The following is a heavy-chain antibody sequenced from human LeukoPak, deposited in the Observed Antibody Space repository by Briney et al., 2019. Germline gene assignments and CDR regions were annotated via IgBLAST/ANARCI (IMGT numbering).Heavy chain of an antibody. J-gene: IGHJ5*02. CDR1: GWSLSTSGVG. CDR2: IHGNDDK. V-gene: IGHV2-5*01. Sequence: ESGPTLVNPTQTLTLTCTFSGWSLSTSGVGVGWVRQPPGKALEWLALIHGNDDKFYSPSLKSRLTITKDTSKNQVVLTMTNVDPVDTATYYCAHRRTPRSSFDPWGPGTLVTVSS. CDR3: AHRRTPRSSFDP.